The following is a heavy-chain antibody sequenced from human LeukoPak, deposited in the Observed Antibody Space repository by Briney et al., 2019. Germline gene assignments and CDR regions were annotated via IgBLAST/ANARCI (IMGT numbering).Heavy chain of an antibody. CDR3: ARSVAASRDY. CDR2: ISYDGSNK. CDR1: GFTFSSYA. D-gene: IGHD2-15*01. J-gene: IGHJ4*02. Sequence: GGSLRLSCAASGFTFSSYAMHWVRQAPGKGLEWVAVISYDGSNKYYADSVKGRFTISRDNAKNSLYLQMNSLRAEDTALYYCARSVAASRDYWGQGTLVTVSS. V-gene: IGHV3-30-3*01.